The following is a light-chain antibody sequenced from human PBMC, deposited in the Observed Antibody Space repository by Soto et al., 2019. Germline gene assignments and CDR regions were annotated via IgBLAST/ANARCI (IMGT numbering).Light chain of an antibody. CDR2: EVS. Sequence: QSALTQPPSASVSPGQSVTISCTGTSSDVGGYNYVSWYQQHPGKAPKLMIYEVSKRPSGVPDRFSGSKSGNTASLTVSGRRAEDGADSDCNSHAGGNTLFVFGTGTKLTVL. CDR1: SSDVGGYNY. V-gene: IGLV2-8*01. CDR3: NSHAGGNTLFV. J-gene: IGLJ1*01.